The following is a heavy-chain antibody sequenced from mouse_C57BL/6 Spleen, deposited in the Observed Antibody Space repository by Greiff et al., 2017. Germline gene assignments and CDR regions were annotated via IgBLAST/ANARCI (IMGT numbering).Heavy chain of an antibody. Sequence: EVQLVESGGGLVKPGGSLKLSCAASGFTFSDYGMHWVRQAPEKGLEWVAYISSGSSTIYYADKVKGRFTISRDNAKNTVFLQMSSLRSEDTAMYYCARGGGYPAWFAYWGQGTLVTVSA. CDR2: ISSGSSTI. D-gene: IGHD2-2*01. J-gene: IGHJ3*01. CDR1: GFTFSDYG. CDR3: ARGGGYPAWFAY. V-gene: IGHV5-17*01.